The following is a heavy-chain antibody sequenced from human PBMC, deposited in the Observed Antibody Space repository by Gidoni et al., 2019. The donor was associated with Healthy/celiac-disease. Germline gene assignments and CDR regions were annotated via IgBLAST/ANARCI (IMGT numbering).Heavy chain of an antibody. V-gene: IGHV4-31*03. Sequence: QVQLQESGPGLVKHSQTLSLTCSVPGGSIRSGDFYCSWIRQHPGKGLEWIGYIYYSGKTHYNPSLRSRLSISVDTSKNQFSLKLTSVTAADTAIYYCARESGTYYGSRYFDYWGQGTLVTVSS. D-gene: IGHD1-26*01. CDR2: IYYSGKT. CDR1: GGSIRSGDFY. J-gene: IGHJ4*02. CDR3: ARESGTYYGSRYFDY.